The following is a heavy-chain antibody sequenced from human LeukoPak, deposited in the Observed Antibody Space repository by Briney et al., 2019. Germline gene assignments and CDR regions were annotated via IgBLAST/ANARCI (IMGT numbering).Heavy chain of an antibody. D-gene: IGHD6-19*01. CDR1: GGSISSGGYS. CDR3: ARHADPDSSGWLEYFQH. Sequence: SETLSLTCTVSGGSISSGGYSWSWIRQHPGKGLEWIGYIYYSGSTYYNPSLKSRVTISVDTSKNQFSLKLSSVTAADTAVYYCARHADPDSSGWLEYFQHWGQGTLVTVSS. J-gene: IGHJ1*01. V-gene: IGHV4-31*03. CDR2: IYYSGST.